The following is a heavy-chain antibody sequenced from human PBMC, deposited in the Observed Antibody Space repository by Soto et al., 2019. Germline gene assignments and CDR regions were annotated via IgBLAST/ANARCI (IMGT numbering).Heavy chain of an antibody. CDR3: ARDLGSSYFYYLDV. Sequence: QPPGKGLEWIGNIYYSGSTYYNPSLKSRVTISVDTSKKQFSLKLSSVTAADTAVYYRARDLGSSYFYYLDVWGQGTTVTVSS. J-gene: IGHJ6*03. V-gene: IGHV4-39*07. D-gene: IGHD1-26*01. CDR2: IYYSGST.